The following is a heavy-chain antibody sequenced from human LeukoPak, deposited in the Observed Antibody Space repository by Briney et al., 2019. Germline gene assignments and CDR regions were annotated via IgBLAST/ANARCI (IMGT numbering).Heavy chain of an antibody. CDR2: IYYSGST. V-gene: IGHV4-31*03. D-gene: IGHD6-13*01. J-gene: IGHJ4*02. CDR3: AHGAAADYFDY. CDR1: GGSISSGGYY. Sequence: SETLSLTCTVSGGSISSGGYYWSWLRQHPGKGLEWIGYIYYSGSTYYNPSLKSRVTISVDTSKNQFSLKLSSVTAADTAVYYCAHGAAADYFDYWGQGTLVTVSS.